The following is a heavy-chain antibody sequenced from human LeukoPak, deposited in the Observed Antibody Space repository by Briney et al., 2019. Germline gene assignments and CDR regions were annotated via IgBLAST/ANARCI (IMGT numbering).Heavy chain of an antibody. CDR1: GFTFSNYW. D-gene: IGHD3-9*01. CDR2: IRQDGSEK. V-gene: IGHV3-7*01. Sequence: PGGSLRLSCAASGFTFSNYWMSWVRQAPGKGLEWVANIRQDGSEKYYVDSVKGRFTISRDNAKNSLYLQMNSLRAEDTAVYYCAREYRYYDILTGFLDYWGQGTLVTVSS. CDR3: AREYRYYDILTGFLDY. J-gene: IGHJ4*02.